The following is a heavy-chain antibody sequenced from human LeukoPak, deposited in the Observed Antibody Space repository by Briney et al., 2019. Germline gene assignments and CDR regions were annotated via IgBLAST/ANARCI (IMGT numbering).Heavy chain of an antibody. D-gene: IGHD3-22*01. CDR2: IYHSGST. CDR3: ARASTMIAPSIDY. CDR1: GGSFRAYF. J-gene: IGHJ4*02. V-gene: IGHV4-34*01. Sequence: SETLSLTCAVHGGSFRAYFWSWIRQSPGKGLEWIGYIYHSGSTYYNPSLKSRVTISVDRSKNQFSLKLSSVTAADTAVYYCARASTMIAPSIDYWGQGTLVTVSS.